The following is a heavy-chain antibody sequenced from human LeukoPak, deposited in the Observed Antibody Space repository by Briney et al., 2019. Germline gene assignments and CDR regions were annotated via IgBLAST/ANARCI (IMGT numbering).Heavy chain of an antibody. J-gene: IGHJ4*02. CDR3: ARYTGDSCSVHY. CDR1: GGSISRSNW. CDR2: IYHSGST. V-gene: IGHV4-4*02. D-gene: IGHD2-15*01. Sequence: PSETLSLTCAVSGGSISRSNWWSWVRQPPGKGLEWIGEIYHSGSTNYNPSLKSRVTISVDTSKNQFSLKLSSVTAADTAVYYCARYTGDSCSVHYWGQGTLVTVSS.